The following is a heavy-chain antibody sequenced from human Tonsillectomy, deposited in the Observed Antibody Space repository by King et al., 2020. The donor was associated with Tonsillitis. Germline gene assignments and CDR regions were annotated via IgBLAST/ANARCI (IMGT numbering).Heavy chain of an antibody. Sequence: QLVQSGAEVKKPGESLKISCKGSGYSFTSYWIGWVRQMPGKGLDWMGIIYPGDSDTRYSPSFQGQVTISADKSISTAYLQWSSLKASDTAMYYCARLGVDYGDPQNLDAFDIWGQGTMVTVSS. CDR2: IYPGDSDT. J-gene: IGHJ3*02. CDR1: GYSFTSYW. D-gene: IGHD4-17*01. V-gene: IGHV5-51*01. CDR3: ARLGVDYGDPQNLDAFDI.